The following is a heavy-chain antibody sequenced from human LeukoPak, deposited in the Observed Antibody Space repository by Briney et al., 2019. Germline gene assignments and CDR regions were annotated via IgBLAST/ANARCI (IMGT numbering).Heavy chain of an antibody. CDR1: GGSISSRHSF. CDR3: SRQNAEDNCFDP. V-gene: IGHV4-39*01. CDR2: VDSGGTT. D-gene: IGHD1-1*01. J-gene: IGHJ5*02. Sequence: SETLSLTCTVSGGSISSRHSFWAWIRQPPGKGLEWIGTVDSGGTTYHNPSLERRLTIFVDTSKNQFSLRLSSVTAADTAVYYCSRQNAEDNCFDPWGQGTLVTVSS.